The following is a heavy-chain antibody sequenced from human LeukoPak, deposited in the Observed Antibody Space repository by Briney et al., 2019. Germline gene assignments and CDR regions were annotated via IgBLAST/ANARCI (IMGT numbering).Heavy chain of an antibody. Sequence: SETLSLTCAVYGGSFSGYYWSWIRQPPGKGLEWIGEINHSGSTNYNPSLKSRVTISVDTSKNQFSLKLSSVTAADTAVYYCARGSCGRTAFDIWGQGTMVTVSS. CDR2: INHSGST. CDR3: ARGSCGRTAFDI. V-gene: IGHV4-34*01. CDR1: GGSFSGYY. J-gene: IGHJ3*02.